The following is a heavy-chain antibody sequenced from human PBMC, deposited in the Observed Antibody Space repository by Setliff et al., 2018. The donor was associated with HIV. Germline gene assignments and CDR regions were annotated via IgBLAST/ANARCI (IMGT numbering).Heavy chain of an antibody. CDR1: GFRFNIYA. Sequence: GGSLRLSCAASGFRFNIYAMTWVRQAPGKGLQWVSSISGSGSTTNYADSVKGRFTISRDNSKSTLYLQMNSLRSEDTAVYYCARGVNYYDSSGYAPDAFDIWGQGTMVTVSS. CDR3: ARGVNYYDSSGYAPDAFDI. CDR2: ISGSGSTT. D-gene: IGHD3-22*01. J-gene: IGHJ3*02. V-gene: IGHV3-23*01.